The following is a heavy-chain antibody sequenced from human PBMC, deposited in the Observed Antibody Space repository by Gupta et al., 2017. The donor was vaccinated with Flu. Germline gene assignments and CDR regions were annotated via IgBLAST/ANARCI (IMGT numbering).Heavy chain of an antibody. D-gene: IGHD4-17*01. V-gene: IGHV1-2*02. J-gene: IGHJ5*02. CDR3: ARGRPDYGDYPGYDWFDP. CDR2: INPNSGGT. Sequence: GQGLEWMGWINPNSGGTNYAQKFQGRVTMTRDPSISTAYMELSSLRSDDTAVYYCARGRPDYGDYPGYDWFDPWGQGTLVTVSS.